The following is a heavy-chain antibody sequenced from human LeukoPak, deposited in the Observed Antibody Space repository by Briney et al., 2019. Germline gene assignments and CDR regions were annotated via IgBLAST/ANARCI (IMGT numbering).Heavy chain of an antibody. J-gene: IGHJ4*02. CDR1: GYTFTGYF. D-gene: IGHD3-9*01. CDR3: ARDNRLAGVNSNPIEY. V-gene: IGHV1-2*02. Sequence: EASVKVSCRASGYTFTGYFMHWVRQAPGQRPEWMGWINPNSGGANYAQKFQGRVTMTRDTSISTAYMGLSRLTSDDTALYYCARDNRLAGVNSNPIEYWGQGTLVTVSS. CDR2: INPNSGGA.